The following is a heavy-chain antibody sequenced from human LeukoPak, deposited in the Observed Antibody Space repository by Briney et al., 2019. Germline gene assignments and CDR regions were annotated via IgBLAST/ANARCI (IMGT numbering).Heavy chain of an antibody. CDR3: ARDPGGSVVDY. V-gene: IGHV4-39*07. J-gene: IGHJ4*02. CDR1: GGSISSSSYY. D-gene: IGHD2-15*01. CDR2: IYYSGST. Sequence: PSETVSLTCTVSGGSISSSSYYWGWIRQPPGKGLEWIGSIYYSGSTYYNPSLKSRVTISVDTSKNQFSLKLSSVTAADTAVYYCARDPGGSVVDYWGQGTLVTVSS.